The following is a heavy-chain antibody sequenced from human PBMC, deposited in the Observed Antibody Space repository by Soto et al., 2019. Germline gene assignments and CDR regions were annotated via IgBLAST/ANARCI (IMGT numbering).Heavy chain of an antibody. CDR2: IIPILGIA. CDR1: GGTFSSYT. J-gene: IGHJ6*03. V-gene: IGHV1-69*08. D-gene: IGHD2-2*01. Sequence: QVQLVQSGAEVKKPGSSVKVSCKASGGTFSSYTISWVRQAPGQGLEWMGRIIPILGIANYAQKFQGRVTIIADKSTSTAYMELSSLRSEDTAVYYCARDRGGYCSSTSCLAHYYYYYMDVWGKGTTVTVSS. CDR3: ARDRGGYCSSTSCLAHYYYYYMDV.